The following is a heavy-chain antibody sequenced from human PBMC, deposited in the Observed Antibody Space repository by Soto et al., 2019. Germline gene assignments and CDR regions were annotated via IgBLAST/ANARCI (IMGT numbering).Heavy chain of an antibody. CDR1: GFTFSSYA. D-gene: IGHD3-22*01. Sequence: PGGSLRLSCAASGFTFSSYAMSWVRQAPGKGLEWVSAISGSGGSTYYADSVKGRFTISRDNSKNTLYLQMNSLRAEDTAVYYCAKRPTRYYDSSGYGAWGQGTLVTVSS. CDR2: ISGSGGST. CDR3: AKRPTRYYDSSGYGA. V-gene: IGHV3-23*01. J-gene: IGHJ5*02.